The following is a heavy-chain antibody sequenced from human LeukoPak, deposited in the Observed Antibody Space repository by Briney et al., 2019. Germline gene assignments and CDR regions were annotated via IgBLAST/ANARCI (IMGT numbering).Heavy chain of an antibody. CDR3: AKNHEHGRYAGFDF. J-gene: IGHJ3*01. Sequence: GGSLGLSCAASGFTFSSYAMSWVRQAPGKGLEWVSAISGSGGSTYYADSVKGRFTISRDNSKNTLYLQMNSLRAEDTAVYYCAKNHEHGRYAGFDFWAEGALVAVSS. V-gene: IGHV3-23*01. D-gene: IGHD2-2*01. CDR2: ISGSGGST. CDR1: GFTFSSYA.